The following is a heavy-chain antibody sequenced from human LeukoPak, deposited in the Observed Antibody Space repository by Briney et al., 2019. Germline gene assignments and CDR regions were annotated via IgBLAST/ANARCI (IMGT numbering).Heavy chain of an antibody. D-gene: IGHD3-9*01. CDR2: ISGNGDNT. CDR3: AKGDASPVHLLTGH. V-gene: IGHV3-23*01. CDR1: GFILSSYA. Sequence: GGSLRLSCAASGFILSSYAMTWVRQAPGKGLEWVTGISGNGDNTYYADSVKGRFTISRDNSKNTLYLQMNSLRAEDTAVYYCAKGDASPVHLLTGHWGQGTLVTVSS. J-gene: IGHJ4*02.